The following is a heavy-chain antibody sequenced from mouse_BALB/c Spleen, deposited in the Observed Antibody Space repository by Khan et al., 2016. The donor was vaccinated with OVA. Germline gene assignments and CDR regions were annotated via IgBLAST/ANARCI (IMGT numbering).Heavy chain of an antibody. V-gene: IGHV1-4*01. CDR1: GYTFTSYT. CDR3: ARAHER. D-gene: IGHD1-3*01. J-gene: IGHJ2*02. Sequence: QIQLVQSGAELARPGASVKMSCKASGYTFTSYTMHWVKQRPGQGLEWIGDINPSSGYTKYNQKFKDKATLTADKSSSTAYMQLSSLTSEDSAVYCCARAHERWGQGTSLTVSS. CDR2: INPSSGYT.